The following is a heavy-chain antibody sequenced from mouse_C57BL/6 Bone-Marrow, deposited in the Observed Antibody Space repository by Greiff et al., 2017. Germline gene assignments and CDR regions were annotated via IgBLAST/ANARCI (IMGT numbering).Heavy chain of an antibody. D-gene: IGHD1-1*01. J-gene: IGHJ1*03. CDR1: GYTFTSYG. Sequence: VQLQQSGAELARPGASVKLSCKASGYTFTSYGISWVKQRPGQGLEWIGEIYPRSGNTYYNEKFKGKATLTADKSSSAAYMELRSLTSEDAAVYFCARYYYGSPWYFDVWGTGTTVTVSS. V-gene: IGHV1-81*01. CDR3: ARYYYGSPWYFDV. CDR2: IYPRSGNT.